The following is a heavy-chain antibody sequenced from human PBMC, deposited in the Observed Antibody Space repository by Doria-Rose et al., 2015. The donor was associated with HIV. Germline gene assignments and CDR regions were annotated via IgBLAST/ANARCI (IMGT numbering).Heavy chain of an antibody. V-gene: IGHV2-26*01. CDR1: GVSLSSPGMG. Sequence: SGPVLVKPTETLTLTCTVSGVSLSSPGMGVSWIRQPPGKALEWLANIFSDDERSYITSLMSRLTISRGTSKSQVVLTMTDMDPVDTATYYCARIKSSRWYHKYYFDFWGQGTLVIVSA. CDR3: ARIKSSRWYHKYYFDF. D-gene: IGHD6-13*01. J-gene: IGHJ4*02. CDR2: IFSDDER.